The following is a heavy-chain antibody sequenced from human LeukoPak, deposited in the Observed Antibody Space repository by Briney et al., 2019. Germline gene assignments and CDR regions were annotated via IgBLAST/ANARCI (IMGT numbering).Heavy chain of an antibody. CDR1: GFTFSNAW. J-gene: IGHJ4*02. CDR3: TTDLPLNDFWSFLWPLDY. CDR2: IKSKTDGGTT. D-gene: IGHD3-3*01. Sequence: GGSLRLSCAASGFTFSNAWMSWVRQAPGKGLEWVGRIKSKTDGGTTDYAAPVKGRFTISRDDSKNTLYLQMNSLKTEDTAVYYCTTDLPLNDFWSFLWPLDYWGQGTLVTVSS. V-gene: IGHV3-15*01.